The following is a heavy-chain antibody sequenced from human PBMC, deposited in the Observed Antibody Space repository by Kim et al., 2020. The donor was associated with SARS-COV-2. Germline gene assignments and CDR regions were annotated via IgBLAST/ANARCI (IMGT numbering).Heavy chain of an antibody. CDR3: AKEGFNYYDSSGAFDY. Sequence: GGSLRLSCAASGFTFSSYGMHWVRQAPGKGLEWVAVISYDGSNKYYTDSVKGRFTISRDNSKNTLYLQMNSLRAEDTAVYYCAKEGFNYYDSSGAFDYWG. CDR1: GFTFSSYG. CDR2: ISYDGSNK. V-gene: IGHV3-30*18. D-gene: IGHD3-22*01. J-gene: IGHJ4*01.